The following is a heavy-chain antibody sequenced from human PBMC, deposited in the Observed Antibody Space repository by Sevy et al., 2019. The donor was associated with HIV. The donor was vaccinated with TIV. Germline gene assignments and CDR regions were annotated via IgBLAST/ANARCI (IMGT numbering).Heavy chain of an antibody. Sequence: GGSLRLSCAASGFTFSDHYMEWVRQAPGKGLEWVGRTRNKADSYTTEYAASVKGRLTISGDDSKNSLYLQMNSLKTEDTAVYYCATHAGMAAAGRVFDYWGQGSLVTVSS. J-gene: IGHJ4*02. D-gene: IGHD6-13*01. V-gene: IGHV3-72*01. CDR2: TRNKADSYTT. CDR1: GFTFSDHY. CDR3: ATHAGMAAAGRVFDY.